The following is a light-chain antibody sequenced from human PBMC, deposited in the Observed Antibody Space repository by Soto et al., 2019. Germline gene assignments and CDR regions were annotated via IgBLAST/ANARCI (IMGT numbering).Light chain of an antibody. CDR2: GAS. CDR3: QHYNSWPRT. V-gene: IGKV3-15*01. Sequence: EMVMTQSPATLSVSPGDRATLSCRASQSVSSNLAWYQQKPGQAPRLLIYGASTRATGVPARFSGSGSVTEFTLTISSLQSEDFAVYHCQHYNSWPRTVGQGTKMESK. CDR1: QSVSSN. J-gene: IGKJ1*01.